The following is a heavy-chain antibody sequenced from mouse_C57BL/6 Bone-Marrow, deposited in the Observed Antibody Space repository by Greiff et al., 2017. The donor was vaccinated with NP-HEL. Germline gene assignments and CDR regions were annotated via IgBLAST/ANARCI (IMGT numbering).Heavy chain of an antibody. CDR1: GYTFTSYW. CDR2: IHPNSGST. J-gene: IGHJ2*01. V-gene: IGHV1-64*01. D-gene: IGHD1-3*01. CDR3: ARERGTNLYYFDY. Sequence: QVHVKQPGAELVKPGASVKLSCKASGYTFTSYWMHWVKQRPGQGLEWIGMIHPNSGSTNYNEKFKSKATLTVDKSSSTAYMQLSSLTSEDSAVYYCARERGTNLYYFDYWGQGTTLTVSS.